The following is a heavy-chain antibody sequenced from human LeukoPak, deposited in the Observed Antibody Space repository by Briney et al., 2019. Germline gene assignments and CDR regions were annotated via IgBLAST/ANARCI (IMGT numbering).Heavy chain of an antibody. J-gene: IGHJ4*02. CDR1: GGSFSGYY. V-gene: IGHV4-34*01. CDR2: INHSGST. Sequence: SETLSLTCAVYGGSFSGYYWSWIRQPPGKGLEWIGEINHSGSTNYNPSLKSRVTISVDTSKNQFSLKLSSVTAADTAVYCCARGIDDFWIGYWGQGTLVTVSS. CDR3: ARGIDDFWIGY. D-gene: IGHD3-3*01.